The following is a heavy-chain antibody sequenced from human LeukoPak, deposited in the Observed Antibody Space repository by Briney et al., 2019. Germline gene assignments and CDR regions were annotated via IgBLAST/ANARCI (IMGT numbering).Heavy chain of an antibody. CDR2: INPNSGGT. D-gene: IGHD2-2*01. Sequence: ASVKVSCKASGYTFTGYYMHWVRQAPGQGLEWMRWINPNSGGTNYAQKFQGRVTMTRDTSISTAYMELSRLRSDDTAVYYCARDPPRSTSSKAPFDYWGQRTLVTVSS. CDR1: GYTFTGYY. V-gene: IGHV1-2*02. CDR3: ARDPPRSTSSKAPFDY. J-gene: IGHJ4*02.